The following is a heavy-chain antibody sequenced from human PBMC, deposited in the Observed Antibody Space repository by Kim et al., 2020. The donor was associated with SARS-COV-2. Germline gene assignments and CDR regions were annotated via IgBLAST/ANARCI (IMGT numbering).Heavy chain of an antibody. CDR3: ARDMMGDRTYDY. D-gene: IGHD2-21*02. CDR1: GYTFTSYA. CDR2: INAGNGNT. V-gene: IGHV1-3*01. J-gene: IGHJ4*02. Sequence: ASVKVSCKASGYTFTSYAMHWVRQAPGQRLEWMGWINAGNGNTKYSQKFQGRVTITRDTSASTAYMELSSLRSEDTAVYYCARDMMGDRTYDYWGQGTLVTVSS.